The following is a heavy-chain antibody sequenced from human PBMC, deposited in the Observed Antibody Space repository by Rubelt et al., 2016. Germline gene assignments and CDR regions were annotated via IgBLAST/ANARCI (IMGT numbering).Heavy chain of an antibody. V-gene: IGHV5-51*01. D-gene: IGHD6-13*01. Sequence: EVKKPGESLKISCKGSGYSFTSYWIGWVRQMPGKGLEWMGIIYPGDSDTRYSPSFQGQVTISADKSISTAYLQWSIVKASDTAMYYCARLSSSWSRLCDYWGQGTLVTVSS. J-gene: IGHJ4*02. CDR3: ARLSSSWSRLCDY. CDR1: GYSFTSYW. CDR2: IYPGDSDT.